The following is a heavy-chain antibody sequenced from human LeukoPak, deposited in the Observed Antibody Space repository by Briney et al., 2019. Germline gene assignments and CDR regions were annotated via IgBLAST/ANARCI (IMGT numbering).Heavy chain of an antibody. CDR3: ARGAMPGAIPRVDWFDP. CDR1: GGSISTGIYS. V-gene: IGHV4-39*01. J-gene: IGHJ5*02. CDR2: IDYSGSI. Sequence: SETLSLTCTVSGGSISTGIYSWAWIRQPPGKGLEWIGNIDYSGSIYYNPSLKSRVTISVDTSKNQFSLNLSSVTAADTAVYYCARGAMPGAIPRVDWFDPWGQGTLVTVSS. D-gene: IGHD2-21*01.